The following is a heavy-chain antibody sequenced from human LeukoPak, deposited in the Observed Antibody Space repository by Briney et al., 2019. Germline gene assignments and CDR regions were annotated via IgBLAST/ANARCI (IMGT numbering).Heavy chain of an antibody. J-gene: IGHJ4*02. V-gene: IGHV3-30-3*01. Sequence: PGRSLRLPCAASGFTFSSYAMHWVRQAPGKGLEWVAVISYDGSNKYYADSVKGRFTISRDNSKNTLYLQMNSLRAEDTAVYYCARGGYYDSPILDYWGQGTLVTVSS. CDR1: GFTFSSYA. CDR2: ISYDGSNK. D-gene: IGHD3-22*01. CDR3: ARGGYYDSPILDY.